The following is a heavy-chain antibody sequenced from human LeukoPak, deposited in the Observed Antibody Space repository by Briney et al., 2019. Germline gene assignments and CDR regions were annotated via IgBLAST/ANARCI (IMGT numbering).Heavy chain of an antibody. Sequence: SETLSLTCTVSGGSISSYYWSWIRQPPGKGLEWIGYIYYSGSTNYSPSLKSRVTMSVDTSKNQFSLKLSSVTAADTAVYYCARAPRIAVAGSNWFDPWGQGTLVTVSS. D-gene: IGHD6-19*01. CDR1: GGSISSYY. CDR2: IYYSGST. J-gene: IGHJ5*02. CDR3: ARAPRIAVAGSNWFDP. V-gene: IGHV4-59*12.